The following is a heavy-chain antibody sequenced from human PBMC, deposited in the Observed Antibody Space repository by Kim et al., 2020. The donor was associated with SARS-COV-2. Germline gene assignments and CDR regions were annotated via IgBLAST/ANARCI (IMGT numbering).Heavy chain of an antibody. Sequence: SETLSLTCTVSGGSISSGGYYWSWIRQHPGKGLEWIGYIYYSGSTYYNPSLKSRVTISVDTSKNQFSLKLSSVTAADTAVYYCACGDADGYNLRGYVDYWGQGTLVTVSS. CDR3: ACGDADGYNLRGYVDY. J-gene: IGHJ4*02. CDR1: GGSISSGGYY. D-gene: IGHD5-12*01. CDR2: IYYSGST. V-gene: IGHV4-31*03.